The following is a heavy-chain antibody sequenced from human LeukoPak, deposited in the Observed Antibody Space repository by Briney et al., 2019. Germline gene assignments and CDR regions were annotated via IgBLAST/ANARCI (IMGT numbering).Heavy chain of an antibody. CDR2: IYTSGTT. Sequence: SETLSLTCTVSGGSISIYYWSWIRQPAGKGLEWIGRIYTSGTTHYNPSLKSRVTMSVDTSKNQFSLKLSSVAAADTAVYYCARLRSTYWYFDLWGRGTLVTVSS. CDR1: GGSISIYY. CDR3: ARLRSTYWYFDL. D-gene: IGHD4-17*01. V-gene: IGHV4-4*07. J-gene: IGHJ2*01.